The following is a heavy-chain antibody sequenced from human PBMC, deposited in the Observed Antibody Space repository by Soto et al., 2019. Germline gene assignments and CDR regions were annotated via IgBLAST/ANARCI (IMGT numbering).Heavy chain of an antibody. Sequence: PGESLKISCKGSGYSFTSYWIGWVRQMPGKGLEWMGIIYPGDSDTRYSPSFQGQVTISADKSISTAYLQWSSLKASDTAMYYCARLPYCSGGSCYSGSWFDPWGQGTLVTVSS. CDR1: GYSFTSYW. CDR3: ARLPYCSGGSCYSGSWFDP. D-gene: IGHD2-15*01. CDR2: IYPGDSDT. V-gene: IGHV5-51*01. J-gene: IGHJ5*02.